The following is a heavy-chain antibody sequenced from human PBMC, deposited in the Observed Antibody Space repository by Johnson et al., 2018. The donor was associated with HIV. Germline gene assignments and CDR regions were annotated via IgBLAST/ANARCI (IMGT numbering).Heavy chain of an antibody. J-gene: IGHJ3*02. CDR1: GFTFSSYA. CDR2: LSYDGSNK. D-gene: IGHD3-9*01. Sequence: QVQLVESGGDVVQPGRSLRLSCTASGFTFSSYALHWVRQAPGKGLEWVAVLSYDGSNKYYADSVKGRITISRDNSKNTLYLQMNSLRAEDTAVYYCARAWGSRDILTALRGAFDIWGQGTMVTVSS. V-gene: IGHV3-30*04. CDR3: ARAWGSRDILTALRGAFDI.